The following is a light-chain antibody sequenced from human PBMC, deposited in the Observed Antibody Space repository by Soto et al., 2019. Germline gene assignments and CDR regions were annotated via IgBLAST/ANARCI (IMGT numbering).Light chain of an antibody. CDR2: GAS. Sequence: EIVMTQSPATLSVSPGERATLSCRASQRVSSNLAWYQQKPGQAPRLLIYGASTRATGIPARFSGSWSGTEFTLTISSLQSEDLAVYYCQQYNNWPPYTFGQGTKLEIK. V-gene: IGKV3-15*01. CDR1: QRVSSN. J-gene: IGKJ2*01. CDR3: QQYNNWPPYT.